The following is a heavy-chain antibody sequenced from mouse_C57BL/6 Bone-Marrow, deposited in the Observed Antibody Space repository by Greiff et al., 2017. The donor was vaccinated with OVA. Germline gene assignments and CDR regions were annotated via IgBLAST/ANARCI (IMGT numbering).Heavy chain of an antibody. D-gene: IGHD1-1*01. Sequence: EVMLVESGGDLVKPGGSLKLSCAASGFTFSSYGMSWVRQTPDKRLEWVATISSGGSYTYYPDSVKGRFTISRDNAKNTLYLQMSSLKSEDTAMYYCARHYATVVATRYAMDYWGQGTSVTVSS. J-gene: IGHJ4*01. CDR3: ARHYATVVATRYAMDY. CDR1: GFTFSSYG. V-gene: IGHV5-6*01. CDR2: ISSGGSYT.